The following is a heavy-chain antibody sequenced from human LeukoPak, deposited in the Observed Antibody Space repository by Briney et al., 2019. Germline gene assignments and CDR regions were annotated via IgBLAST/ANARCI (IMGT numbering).Heavy chain of an antibody. CDR1: GVSISSGSNY. V-gene: IGHV4-39*07. Sequence: PSDTLSLTCRVSGVSISSGSNYWGWIRQPPGKTLEWIGSIYSSGSTYYNSSLKSRVIILIDTAKNHFSLNLSSVTAADTAVYYCARSDGYGLVGIWGQGTMVTVSS. D-gene: IGHD3-10*01. CDR3: ARSDGYGLVGI. J-gene: IGHJ3*02. CDR2: IYSSGST.